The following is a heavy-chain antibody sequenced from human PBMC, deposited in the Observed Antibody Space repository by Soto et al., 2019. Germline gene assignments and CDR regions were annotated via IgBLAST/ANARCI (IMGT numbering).Heavy chain of an antibody. J-gene: IGHJ3*02. CDR2: FDPEDGET. D-gene: IGHD6-6*01. CDR1: GYTLTELS. Sequence: ASVKVSCKVSGYTLTELSMHWVRQAPGKGLEWMGGFDPEDGETIYAQKFQGRVTMTEDTSTDTAYMELSSLRSEDTAVYYCATGGKSIAAGWRAFDIWGQGTMVTVSS. V-gene: IGHV1-24*01. CDR3: ATGGKSIAAGWRAFDI.